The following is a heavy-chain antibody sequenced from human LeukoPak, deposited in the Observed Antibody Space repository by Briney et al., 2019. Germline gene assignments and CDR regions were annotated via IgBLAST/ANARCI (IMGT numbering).Heavy chain of an antibody. CDR3: ARSPGQSLRSAWFDP. J-gene: IGHJ5*02. CDR2: IYTSGST. D-gene: IGHD4-17*01. Sequence: SETLSLTCTVSGGSISSCYWSWIRQPAGKGLEWIGRIYTSGSTNYNPSLKSRVTISVDTSKNQFSLKLSSVTAADTAVYYCARSPGQSLRSAWFDPWGQGTLVTVSS. CDR1: GGSISSCY. V-gene: IGHV4-4*07.